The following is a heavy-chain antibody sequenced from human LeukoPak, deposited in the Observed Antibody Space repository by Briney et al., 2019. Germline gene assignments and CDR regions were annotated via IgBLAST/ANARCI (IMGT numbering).Heavy chain of an antibody. V-gene: IGHV3-21*01. CDR3: ARDPYSGNYGNDYYYYMDV. D-gene: IGHD1-26*01. Sequence: SGGSLRLSCAASVFTFSNCNMNWVRQAPGEAMEWVSSITSRGTYIFYADSVKGRFTISRDNAKNSLYLQMDSLGPEDTAVYYCARDPYSGNYGNDYYYYMDVWGKGTTVTISS. CDR2: ITSRGTYI. CDR1: VFTFSNCN. J-gene: IGHJ6*03.